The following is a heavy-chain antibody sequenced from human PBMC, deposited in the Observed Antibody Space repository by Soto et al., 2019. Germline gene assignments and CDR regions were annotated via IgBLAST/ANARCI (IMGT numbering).Heavy chain of an antibody. CDR3: AYSSGYYLFDY. CDR1: GFTFSSYA. V-gene: IGHV3-30-3*01. D-gene: IGHD3-22*01. J-gene: IGHJ4*02. CDR2: ISYDGNNK. Sequence: QVQLVESGGGVVQPGRSLRLSCAASGFTFSSYAMHWVRQAPGKGLEWVAVISYDGNNKYYADSVKGRFTISRDNSKNTLYLQMNSLRAEDTAVSDCAYSSGYYLFDYWCQGTLVTVSS.